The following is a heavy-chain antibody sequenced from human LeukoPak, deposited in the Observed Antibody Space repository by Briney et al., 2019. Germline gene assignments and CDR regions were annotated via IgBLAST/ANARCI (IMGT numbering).Heavy chain of an antibody. Sequence: SETLSLTCTVSGYSISSGYYWGWIRQPPGKGLEWIGSIYHSGSTYYNPSLKSRVTISVDTSKNQFSLKLSSVTAADTAVYYCARDWLADYWGQGALVTVSS. CDR2: IYHSGST. V-gene: IGHV4-38-2*02. CDR3: ARDWLADY. D-gene: IGHD5-12*01. J-gene: IGHJ4*02. CDR1: GYSISSGYY.